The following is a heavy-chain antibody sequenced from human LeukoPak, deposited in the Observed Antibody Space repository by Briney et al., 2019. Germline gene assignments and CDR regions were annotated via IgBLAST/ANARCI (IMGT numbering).Heavy chain of an antibody. Sequence: PGGSLRLSCAASGFTFSSYGMHWVRQAPGKGLEWVAVISYDGDNKYYADSVKGRFTIPRDNSKNTLYLQMNSLRAEDTAVYYCAEAMHSSGWYFRYYYYGMDVWGQGTTVTVSS. J-gene: IGHJ6*02. CDR3: AEAMHSSGWYFRYYYYGMDV. V-gene: IGHV3-30*18. CDR1: GFTFSSYG. CDR2: ISYDGDNK. D-gene: IGHD6-19*01.